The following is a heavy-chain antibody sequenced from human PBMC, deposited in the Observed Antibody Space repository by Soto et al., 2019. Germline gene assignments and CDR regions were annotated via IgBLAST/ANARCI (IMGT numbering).Heavy chain of an antibody. CDR3: ARKSSSSSWFDP. CDR2: ISTYNGNT. D-gene: IGHD6-6*01. J-gene: IGHJ5*02. CDR1: GYTFFTCG. V-gene: IGHV1-18*01. Sequence: ASVKVSCKSSGYTFFTCGITWVRRAPGQGLEWLGWISTYNGNTNYAQKLQGRVTMTTDTSTRTAYMELRSLTSDDTAVYYCARKSSSSSWFDPWGQGTLVTVSS.